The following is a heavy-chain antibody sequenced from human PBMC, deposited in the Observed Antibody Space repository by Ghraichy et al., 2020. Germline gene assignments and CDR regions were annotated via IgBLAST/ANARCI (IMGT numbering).Heavy chain of an antibody. CDR2: IIPIFGIA. Sequence: SVKVSCKASGGTFSSYAISWVRQAPGQGLEWMGGIIPIFGIANYAQKFQGRVTITADKSTSTAYMELSSLRSEDTAVYYCARIESAKDAHPAGNYDFWSGYFDGMDVWGQGTTVTVSS. CDR1: GGTFSSYA. V-gene: IGHV1-69*10. J-gene: IGHJ6*02. D-gene: IGHD3-3*01. CDR3: ARIESAKDAHPAGNYDFWSGYFDGMDV.